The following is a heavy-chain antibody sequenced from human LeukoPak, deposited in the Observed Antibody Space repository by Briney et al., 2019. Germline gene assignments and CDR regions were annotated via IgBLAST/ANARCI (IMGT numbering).Heavy chain of an antibody. V-gene: IGHV4-61*02. Sequence: SETLSLTCTVSGGSISSGSYYWSWIRQPAGKGLEWIGRIYTSGSTNYNPSLKSRVTISVDTSKNQFSLKLSSVPAADTAVYYCARDTLGDGDYYYYYYMDVWGKGTTVTVSS. CDR3: ARDTLGDGDYYYYYYMDV. D-gene: IGHD3-16*01. CDR2: IYTSGST. CDR1: GGSISSGSYY. J-gene: IGHJ6*03.